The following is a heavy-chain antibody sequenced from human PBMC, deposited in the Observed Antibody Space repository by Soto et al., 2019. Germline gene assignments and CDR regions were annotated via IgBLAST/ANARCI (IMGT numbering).Heavy chain of an antibody. D-gene: IGHD2-15*01. J-gene: IGHJ2*01. V-gene: IGHV1-18*01. CDR3: ASPGGGSGPDWYSVL. CDR2: ISANNGNT. CDR1: RNTFTSYG. Sequence: ASVKVSCKASRNTFTSYGISWVRQAPGEGLELMGWISANNGNTNHSQKLQGRVTMTIDASTRTAYMELRSLRADDTAVYYCASPGGGSGPDWYSVLWGRGALVSVS.